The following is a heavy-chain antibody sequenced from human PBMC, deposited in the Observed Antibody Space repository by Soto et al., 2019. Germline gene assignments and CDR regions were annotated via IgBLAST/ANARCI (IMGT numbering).Heavy chain of an antibody. Sequence: PGESLKISCKGSGYSFTSYWISWVRQMPGKGLEWMGRIDPSDSYTNYSPSFQGHVTISADKSISTAYLQWSSLKASDTAMYYCASTLTYGDYDYYYGMDVWGQGTTVTVSS. J-gene: IGHJ6*02. CDR1: GYSFTSYW. V-gene: IGHV5-10-1*01. CDR2: IDPSDSYT. CDR3: ASTLTYGDYDYYYGMDV. D-gene: IGHD4-17*01.